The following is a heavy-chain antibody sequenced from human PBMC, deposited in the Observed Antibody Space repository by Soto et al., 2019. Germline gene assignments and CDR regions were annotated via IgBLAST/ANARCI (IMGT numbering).Heavy chain of an antibody. Sequence: GGSLRLSCVDSGSPFIDYAMSWVRQAQGKGLEWVSSLSGSGDNSYYADSVKGRFTISRDNAKNSLYLQVNSLRAEDTAVYYCAREGIAAALDYWGQGTLVTVSS. V-gene: IGHV3-23*01. D-gene: IGHD6-13*01. CDR3: AREGIAAALDY. J-gene: IGHJ4*02. CDR2: LSGSGDNS. CDR1: GSPFIDYA.